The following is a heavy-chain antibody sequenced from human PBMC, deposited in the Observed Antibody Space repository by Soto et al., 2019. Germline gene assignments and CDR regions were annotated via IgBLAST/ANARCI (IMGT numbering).Heavy chain of an antibody. V-gene: IGHV1-69*12. CDR1: GGTFSSYA. CDR2: IIPIFGTA. D-gene: IGHD4-4*01. CDR3: ARDDYSNLSTDYYYYGMDV. Sequence: VQLVQSGAEVKKPGSSVKVSCKASGGTFSSYAISWVRQAPGQGLEWMGGIIPIFGTANYAQKFQGRVTITADESTSTAYMELSSLRSEDTAVYYCARDDYSNLSTDYYYYGMDVWGQGTTVTVSS. J-gene: IGHJ6*02.